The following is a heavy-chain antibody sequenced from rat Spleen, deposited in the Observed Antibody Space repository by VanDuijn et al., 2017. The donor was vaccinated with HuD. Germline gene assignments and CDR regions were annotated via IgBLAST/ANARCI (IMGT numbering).Heavy chain of an antibody. V-gene: IGHV2S63*01. CDR2: MWSGGST. Sequence: VQLKESGPGLVQPSQTLSLTCTVSGFSLTDYSVHWVRQPPGKVLEWMGVMWSGGSTAYNSALKSRLSISRDTSKSQVFLKMNSLQTEDTAIYYCTSLYYFDYWGQGVMVTVSS. CDR3: TSLYYFDY. J-gene: IGHJ2*01. CDR1: GFSLTDYS.